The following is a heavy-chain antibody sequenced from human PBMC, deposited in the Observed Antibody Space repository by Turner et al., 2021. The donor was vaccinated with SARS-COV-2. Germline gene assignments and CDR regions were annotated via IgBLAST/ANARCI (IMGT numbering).Heavy chain of an antibody. CDR2: IYTSGST. Sequence: QVQLQESCPGLVKPSETLSLTCTVSGGSISSYYWSWIRQPAGKGREWIGRIYTSGSTNYNPSLKSRVTMAVDTSKNQFSLKLSSVTAADTAVYYCARDRVQLGPVGMDVWGQGTTVTVSS. J-gene: IGHJ6*02. CDR3: ARDRVQLGPVGMDV. CDR1: GGSISSYY. D-gene: IGHD6-6*01. V-gene: IGHV4-4*07.